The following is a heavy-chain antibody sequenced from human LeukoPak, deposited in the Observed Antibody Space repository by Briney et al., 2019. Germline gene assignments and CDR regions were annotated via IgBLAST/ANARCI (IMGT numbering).Heavy chain of an antibody. D-gene: IGHD3-3*01. J-gene: IGHJ4*02. CDR2: IWYDGSNQ. CDR1: GFTFSSYG. V-gene: IGHV3-33*01. CDR3: ARVNDFWSGHDY. Sequence: GGSLRLSCAASGFTFSSYGMHWVRQAPGKGLEWVAVIWYDGSNQYYADSAKGRFTISRDNSKNMLYLQMNSLRAEDTAVYYCARVNDFWSGHDYWGQGTLVTVSS.